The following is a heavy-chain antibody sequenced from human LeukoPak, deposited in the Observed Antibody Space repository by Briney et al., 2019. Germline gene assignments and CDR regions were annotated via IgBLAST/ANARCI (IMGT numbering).Heavy chain of an antibody. CDR2: ISAYNGNT. CDR3: ARVRVVPAAIVSKYGMDV. V-gene: IGHV1-18*01. J-gene: IGHJ6*02. Sequence: ASVKVSCKASGYTFTSYGISWVRQAPGQGLEWMGWISAYNGNTNYAQKLQGRVTMTTDTSTSTAYMELRSLRSDDTAVYYCARVRVVPAAIVSKYGMDVWGQGTTVTVSS. D-gene: IGHD2-2*02. CDR1: GYTFTSYG.